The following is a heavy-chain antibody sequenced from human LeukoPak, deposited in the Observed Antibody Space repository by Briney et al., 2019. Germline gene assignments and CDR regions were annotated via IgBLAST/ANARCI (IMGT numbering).Heavy chain of an antibody. Sequence: GESLKISWQRSGYTFTGYWIGWARQLPGKGLEWMGLINPGDSDTRYSPTIQGQVTISADKTISTAYLQWSSLQASDTLMYDCTRHGGRGYRFDYDYWGQGILVTVSS. D-gene: IGHD5-18*01. CDR1: GYTFTGYW. J-gene: IGHJ4*02. CDR2: INPGDSDT. V-gene: IGHV5-51*01. CDR3: TRHGGRGYRFDYDY.